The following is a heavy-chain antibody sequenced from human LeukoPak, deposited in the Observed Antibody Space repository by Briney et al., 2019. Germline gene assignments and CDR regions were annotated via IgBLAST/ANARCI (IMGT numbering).Heavy chain of an antibody. D-gene: IGHD3-22*01. V-gene: IGHV3-30*04. CDR3: AKDLNTYRYDSRDLQH. CDR1: GFTFSSYA. CDR2: ISYDGSNK. Sequence: GGSLRLSCAASGFTFSSYAMHWVRQAPGKGLEWVAVISYDGSNKWYADSVKGRLTISRDNSKNTLYLQMNSLRPEDTAVYFCAKDLNTYRYDSRDLQHWGQGILVTVSS. J-gene: IGHJ1*01.